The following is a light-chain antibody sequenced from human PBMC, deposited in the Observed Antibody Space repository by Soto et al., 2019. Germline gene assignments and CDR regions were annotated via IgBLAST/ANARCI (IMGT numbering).Light chain of an antibody. CDR1: SSDVGAYKY. J-gene: IGLJ2*01. V-gene: IGLV2-14*01. CDR2: DVS. CDR3: SSYTTSSTLE. Sequence: QSALTQPASVSESPGQSITISCTGTSSDVGAYKYVSWYQQHPGKAPKLMIYDVSRRPSGVSNRFSGSKSGNTASLTISGLQAEDEADYYCSSYTTSSTLEFGGGTKLTVL.